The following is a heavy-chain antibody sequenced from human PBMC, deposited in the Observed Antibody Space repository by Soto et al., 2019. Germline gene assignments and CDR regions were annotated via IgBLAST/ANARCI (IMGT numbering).Heavy chain of an antibody. Sequence: PSETRSLTCTVSGGSTSTFYWSWIRQSPGKGLEWLGYIYYSGSTYYNPSLKSRVTISVDTSKNQFSLKLSSVTAADTAVYYCARAGVTYDYVWGSFRGAPPTRFLYSCPATLFSVS. CDR1: GGSTSTFY. CDR3: ARAGVTYDYVWGSFRGAPPTRFLY. D-gene: IGHD3-16*02. CDR2: IYYSGST. V-gene: IGHV4-59*12. J-gene: IGHJ4*02.